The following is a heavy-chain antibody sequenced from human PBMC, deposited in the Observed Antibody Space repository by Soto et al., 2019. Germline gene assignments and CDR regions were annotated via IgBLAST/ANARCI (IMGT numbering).Heavy chain of an antibody. CDR2: IDPSDSQT. J-gene: IGHJ4*02. Sequence: GESLKISCKGSGYSFAGYWIAWVRQKPGKGLEWMGRIDPSDSQTYYSPSFRGHVTISVTKSIATVFLQWSSLGASDTAMYYCARQIYDSDTGPNFQYYFDSWGQGTPVTVSS. V-gene: IGHV5-10-1*01. CDR1: GYSFAGYW. D-gene: IGHD3-22*01. CDR3: ARQIYDSDTGPNFQYYFDS.